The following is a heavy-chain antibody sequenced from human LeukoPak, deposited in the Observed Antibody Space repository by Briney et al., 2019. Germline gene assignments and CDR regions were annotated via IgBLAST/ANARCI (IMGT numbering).Heavy chain of an antibody. CDR3: AKGAGGFSYYNWFDP. Sequence: SETLSLTCTVSGGSISSSSYYWGWIHQPPGKGLEWIGSIYYSGTTHYSPSLESRVTISVDTSKNQFSLKVASVTAADTAIYYCAKGAGGFSYYNWFDPWGQGTLVTVSS. CDR1: GGSISSSSYY. D-gene: IGHD5-18*01. J-gene: IGHJ5*02. CDR2: IYYSGTT. V-gene: IGHV4-39*07.